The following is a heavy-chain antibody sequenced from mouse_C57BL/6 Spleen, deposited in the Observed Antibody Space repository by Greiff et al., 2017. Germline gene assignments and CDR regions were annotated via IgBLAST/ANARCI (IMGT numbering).Heavy chain of an antibody. CDR3: ARLGPFAY. J-gene: IGHJ3*01. Sequence: VQLQQSVAELVRPGASVKLSCTASGFNIKNTYMHWVKQRPEQGLEWVGRIDPANGHTKSAPKFQGLSTITADTSSNTADLQVSSLTSEDTAIYYCARLGPFAYWGQGTLVTGSA. V-gene: IGHV14-3*01. CDR2: IDPANGHT. CDR1: GFNIKNTY.